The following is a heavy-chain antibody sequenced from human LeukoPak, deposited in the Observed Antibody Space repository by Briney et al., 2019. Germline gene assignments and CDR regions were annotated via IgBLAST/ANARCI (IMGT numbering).Heavy chain of an antibody. CDR2: ISSDGRDT. Sequence: GGSLRLSCAASGFTFTRNAMHWVRQAPGKGLEWVAVISSDGRDTHYVDSVRGRFTISRDNPENTLYLQMNSLRTEDTAVYYCARDLRLAAAYYFDYWGQGTPVTVSS. CDR1: GFTFTRNA. J-gene: IGHJ4*02. CDR3: ARDLRLAAAYYFDY. V-gene: IGHV3-30*04. D-gene: IGHD6-13*01.